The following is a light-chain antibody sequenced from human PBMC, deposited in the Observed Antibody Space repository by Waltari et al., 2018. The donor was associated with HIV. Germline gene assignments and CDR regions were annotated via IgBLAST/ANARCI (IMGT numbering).Light chain of an antibody. CDR3: QSYDSTLSGSDWV. CDR2: GHN. V-gene: IGLV1-40*01. Sequence: QSVLTQPPSVSGAPGQRVTISCTGSSSNIGAGYDVHWYQQLPGTAPKLLICGHNHRASGVPDRFSGSRSDTSASLAITGLQSEDEADYYCQSYDSTLSGSDWVFGGGTKLTVL. CDR1: SSNIGAGYD. J-gene: IGLJ3*02.